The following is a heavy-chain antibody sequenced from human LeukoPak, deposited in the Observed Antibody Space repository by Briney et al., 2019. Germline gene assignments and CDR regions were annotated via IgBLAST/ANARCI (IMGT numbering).Heavy chain of an antibody. CDR3: ARGGPYSSGWSHAFDI. J-gene: IGHJ3*02. CDR2: INPSGGST. CDR1: GYTFTSYY. V-gene: IGHV1-46*01. D-gene: IGHD6-19*01. Sequence: ASVKVSCKASGYTFTSYYMHWVRQAPGQGLEWVGIINPSGGSTSYAQKFQGRVTMTRDTSTSTVYMELSSLRSEDTAVYYCARGGPYSSGWSHAFDIWGQGTMVTVSS.